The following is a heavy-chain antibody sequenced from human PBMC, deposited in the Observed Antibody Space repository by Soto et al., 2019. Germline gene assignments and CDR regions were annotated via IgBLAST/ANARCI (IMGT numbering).Heavy chain of an antibody. CDR2: INPNSGGT. CDR1: GYSFTDYH. V-gene: IGHV1-2*02. Sequence: ASVKVSCKASGYSFTDYHIHWVRQAPGQGLEWMGWINPNSGGTNYAQKFQGRVTMTRDTSISTAYMELSRLRSDDTAVYYCARGIVGATIDYWGQGTLVTVSS. CDR3: ARGIVGATIDY. D-gene: IGHD1-26*01. J-gene: IGHJ4*02.